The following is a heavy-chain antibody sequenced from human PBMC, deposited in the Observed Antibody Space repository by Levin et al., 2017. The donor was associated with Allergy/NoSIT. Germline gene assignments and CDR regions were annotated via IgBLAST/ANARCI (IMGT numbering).Heavy chain of an antibody. CDR3: ARLAVLRYFDWFHGDAFDI. CDR2: IYYSGST. V-gene: IGHV4-39*01. CDR1: GGSISSSSYY. Sequence: SETLSLTCTVSGGSISSSSYYWGWIRQPPGKGLEWIGSIYYSGSTYYNPSLKSRVTISVDTSKNQFSLKLSSVTAADTAVYYCARLAVLRYFDWFHGDAFDIWGQGTMVTVSS. J-gene: IGHJ3*02. D-gene: IGHD3-9*01.